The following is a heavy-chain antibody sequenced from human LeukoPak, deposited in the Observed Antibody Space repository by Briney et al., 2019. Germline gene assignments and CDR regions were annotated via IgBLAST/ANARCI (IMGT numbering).Heavy chain of an antibody. D-gene: IGHD6-19*01. CDR3: TRDVRDEYTSGWYPIGY. Sequence: GGSLRLSCAASGFSFSTYSMNWVRQAPGRGLEWVSSISSGGRYVYYADSVKGRFTISRDNAKNSLYLQMNSLRAEDTAVYYCTRDVRDEYTSGWYPIGYWGQGTLVTVSS. CDR2: ISSGGRYV. J-gene: IGHJ4*02. CDR1: GFSFSTYS. V-gene: IGHV3-21*01.